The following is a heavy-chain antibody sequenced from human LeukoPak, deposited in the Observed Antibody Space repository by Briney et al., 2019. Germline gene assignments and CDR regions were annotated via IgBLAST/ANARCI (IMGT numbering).Heavy chain of an antibody. CDR2: IWYDGSIQ. V-gene: IGHV3-33*08. CDR3: ARAGYCSGGSCYGSDY. Sequence: GGSLRLSCAASGFTFSTFAMSWVRQAPGKGLEWVAAIWYDGSIQYYADSVKGRFTISRDNSKNTLYLQMDSLRAEDTAVYYCARAGYCSGGSCYGSDYWGQGTLVSVSS. D-gene: IGHD2-15*01. CDR1: GFTFSTFA. J-gene: IGHJ4*02.